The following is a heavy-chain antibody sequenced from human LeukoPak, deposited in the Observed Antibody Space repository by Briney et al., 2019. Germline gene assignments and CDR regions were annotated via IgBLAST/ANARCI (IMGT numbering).Heavy chain of an antibody. D-gene: IGHD1-1*01. CDR3: VRESRPGGAMGLYHNLDY. Sequence: QPEGSLRLSCAGSGFTFSDFWMTWVRQTPGKGLERVANIKEDGTEKNLVDSVKGRFTISRDNTKNLLFLEMNNLRGDDTAIYYCVRESRPGGAMGLYHNLDYWGQGTLVAVSS. CDR2: IKEDGTEK. CDR1: GFTFSDFW. J-gene: IGHJ4*02. V-gene: IGHV3-7*01.